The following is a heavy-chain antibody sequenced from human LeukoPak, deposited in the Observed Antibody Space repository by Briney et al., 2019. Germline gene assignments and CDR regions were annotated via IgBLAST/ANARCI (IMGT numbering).Heavy chain of an antibody. CDR3: QKQTRRYCSSTSCSSYYYYYMDV. V-gene: IGHV3-33*06. J-gene: IGHJ6*03. CDR2: IWYDGSNK. CDR1: GFTFSSYG. D-gene: IGHD2-2*01. Sequence: PGRSLRLSCAASGFTFSSYGMHWVRQAPGKGREWVAVIWYDGSNKYYADSVKGRFTISRDNSKNTLYLQMNSLRAEDTAVYYCQKQTRRYCSSTSCSSYYYYYMDVWGKGTTVTVSS.